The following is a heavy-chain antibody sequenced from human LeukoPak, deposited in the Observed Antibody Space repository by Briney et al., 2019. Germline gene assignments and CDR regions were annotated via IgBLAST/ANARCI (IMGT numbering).Heavy chain of an antibody. CDR2: IHTSGST. V-gene: IGHV4-4*07. CDR1: GGSISNFY. CDR3: ARGVLREFDY. D-gene: IGHD1-26*01. Sequence: PPETLSLTCTVSGGSISNFYWSWIRQPAGKGLEWIGRIHTSGSTDYNPSLRSRVSMSVDTSNKQFSLKLSSVTAADTAVYYCARGVLREFDYWGQGTLVTVSS. J-gene: IGHJ4*02.